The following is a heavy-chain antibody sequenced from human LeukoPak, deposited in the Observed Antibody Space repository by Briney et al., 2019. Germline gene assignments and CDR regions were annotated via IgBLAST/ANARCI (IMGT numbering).Heavy chain of an antibody. CDR1: GYTFNTFG. CDR3: ARDPPWGTGFADAFDI. CDR2: ISTYNERR. D-gene: IGHD3-16*01. V-gene: IGHV1-18*01. Sequence: ASVKVPCKTSGYTFNTFGINWVRQAPDQGLEWMGWISTYNERRDYSEKFQGRIAFTTDTATTTVYMELTALTATDTAVYYCARDPPWGTGFADAFDIWGQGTVVVVSS. J-gene: IGHJ3*02.